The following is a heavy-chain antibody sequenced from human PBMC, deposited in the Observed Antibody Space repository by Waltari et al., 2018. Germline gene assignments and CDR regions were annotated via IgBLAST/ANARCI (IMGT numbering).Heavy chain of an antibody. Sequence: QVQLQESGPGLVKPSETLSLTCTVSGGSISSHYWSWIRQPPGKGLEWIGYIYYRGSTNYNPSLQSRVTISVDTSKNQFSLKLSSVTAADTAVYYCARDHQNYYDSSGYYSDFDYWGQGTLVTVSS. J-gene: IGHJ4*02. V-gene: IGHV4-59*11. CDR3: ARDHQNYYDSSGYYSDFDY. D-gene: IGHD3-22*01. CDR1: GGSISSHY. CDR2: IYYRGST.